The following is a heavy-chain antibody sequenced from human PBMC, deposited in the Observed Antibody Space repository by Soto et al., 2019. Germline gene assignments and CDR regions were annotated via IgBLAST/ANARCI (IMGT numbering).Heavy chain of an antibody. CDR3: ARLYSSGWFRFDY. Sequence: EVQLVESGGGLVQPGGSLRLSFAASGFTFSSYSMNWVRQAPGKGLEWVSYISSSSSTIYYADSVKGRFTISRDNAKNSLYLQMNSLRAEDTAVYYCARLYSSGWFRFDYWGQGTLVTVSS. CDR1: GFTFSSYS. CDR2: ISSSSSTI. D-gene: IGHD6-19*01. V-gene: IGHV3-48*01. J-gene: IGHJ4*02.